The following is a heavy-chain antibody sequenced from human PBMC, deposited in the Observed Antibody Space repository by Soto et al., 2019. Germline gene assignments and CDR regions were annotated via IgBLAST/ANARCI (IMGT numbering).Heavy chain of an antibody. D-gene: IGHD3-22*01. CDR3: ARGNYYDSSATFFDS. CDR2: TWYDGSNK. J-gene: IGHJ5*01. CDR1: GFTFSSYG. Sequence: GGSLRLSCAASGFTFSSYGMHWVRQAPGKGLEWVALTWYDGSNKYYADSVKGRSTISRDESKNILSLQMNSLRADDTAVYYCARGNYYDSSATFFDSWGQGTLVTVSS. V-gene: IGHV3-33*08.